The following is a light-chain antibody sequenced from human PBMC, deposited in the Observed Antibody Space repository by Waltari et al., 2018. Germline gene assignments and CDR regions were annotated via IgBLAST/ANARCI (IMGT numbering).Light chain of an antibody. J-gene: IGLJ3*02. V-gene: IGLV2-8*01. CDR1: SRDY. CDR2: EVS. Sequence: QSALTQPPSASGSPGQSVTISCTATSRDYVSWFKHHPGKAPKLMIYEVSKRPSGVPDRFSGSKSGNTASLTVSGLQADDEAHYYCSSYADNTLVFGGGTKLTVL. CDR3: SSYADNTLV.